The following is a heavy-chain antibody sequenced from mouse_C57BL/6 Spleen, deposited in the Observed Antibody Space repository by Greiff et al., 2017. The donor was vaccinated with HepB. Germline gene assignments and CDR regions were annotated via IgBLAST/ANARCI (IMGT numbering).Heavy chain of an antibody. D-gene: IGHD1-1*01. Sequence: QVQLQQPGAELVMPGASVKLSCKASGYTFTSYWMHWVKQRPGQGLEWIGEIDPSDSYTNYNQKFKGKSTVTVDKSSSTAYMQLSSLTSEDSAVYYCARGYYGSSPDYWGQGTTLTVSS. CDR1: GYTFTSYW. J-gene: IGHJ2*01. CDR3: ARGYYGSSPDY. CDR2: IDPSDSYT. V-gene: IGHV1-69*01.